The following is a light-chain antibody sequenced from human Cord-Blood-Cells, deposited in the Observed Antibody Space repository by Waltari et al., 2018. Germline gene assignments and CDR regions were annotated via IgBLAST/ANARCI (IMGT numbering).Light chain of an antibody. V-gene: IGLV2-14*01. CDR2: EVS. Sequence: QSSLTKPASVSGSPGPSITLSCTVTSSHVGGYNCVSWYQQHPGKAPKRMLYEVSNRPSGVSNRFSGSKSGNTASLTISGLQAEDEADYYCSSYTSSSTLVFGTGTKVTVL. CDR1: SSHVGGYNC. J-gene: IGLJ1*01. CDR3: SSYTSSSTLV.